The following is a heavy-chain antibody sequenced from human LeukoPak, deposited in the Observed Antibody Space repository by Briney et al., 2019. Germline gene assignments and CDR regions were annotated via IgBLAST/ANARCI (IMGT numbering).Heavy chain of an antibody. CDR1: GFTFSDYY. Sequence: KPGGSLRLSCAASGFTFSDYYMSWIRQAPGKGLEWVSYISSSSSTIYYADSVKGRFTISRDNAKNSLYLQMNSLRAEDTAVYYCARAAYYYDSSGYYYWGQGTLVTVSS. J-gene: IGHJ4*02. D-gene: IGHD3-22*01. CDR2: ISSSSSTI. CDR3: ARAAYYYDSSGYYY. V-gene: IGHV3-11*04.